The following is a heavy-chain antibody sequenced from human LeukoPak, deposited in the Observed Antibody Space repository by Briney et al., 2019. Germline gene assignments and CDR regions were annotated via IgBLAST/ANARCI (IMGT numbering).Heavy chain of an antibody. J-gene: IGHJ2*01. D-gene: IGHD5-12*01. CDR2: IYYSGST. Sequence: SQTLSLTCTVSGGSISSGGYYWSWIRQHPGKGLEWIGYIYYSGSTYYTPSLKNRVTISVATSKNQFSLRLSSVTAVDTAVYYCSRGGGGYSWSFAPSGRGTLVTVSS. CDR3: SRGGGGYSWSFAP. CDR1: GGSISSGGYY. V-gene: IGHV4-31*03.